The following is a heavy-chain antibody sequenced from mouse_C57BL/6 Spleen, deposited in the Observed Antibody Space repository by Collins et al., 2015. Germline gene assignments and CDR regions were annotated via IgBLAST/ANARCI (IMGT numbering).Heavy chain of an antibody. J-gene: IGHJ1*03. Sequence: DVQLQESGPGLVKPSQSLSLTCSVTGYSITSGYYWNWIRQFPGNKLEWMGYISYDGSNNYNPSLKNRISITRDTSKNQFFLKLNSVTTEDTATYYCARGRGPQIYYDYDTTNWYFDVWGTGTTVTVSS. D-gene: IGHD2-4*01. CDR3: ARGRGPQIYYDYDTTNWYFDV. CDR1: GYSITSGYY. CDR2: ISYDGSN. V-gene: IGHV3-6*01.